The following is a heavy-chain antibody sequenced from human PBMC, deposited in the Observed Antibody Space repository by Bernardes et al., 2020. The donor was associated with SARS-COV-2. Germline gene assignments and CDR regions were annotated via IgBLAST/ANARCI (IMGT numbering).Heavy chain of an antibody. CDR2: TYYRSKWYN. CDR1: GDSVSNNSAT. D-gene: IGHD2-8*01. CDR3: ARDKRGPYCTNGVCYLDY. Sequence: SQTLSLTCAISGDSVSNNSATWNWIRQSPSRGLEWLGRTYYRSKWYNDYAVSVKSRITINPDTSKNQFSLQLNSVTPEDTAVYYCARDKRGPYCTNGVCYLDYWGQGTLVTVSS. J-gene: IGHJ4*02. V-gene: IGHV6-1*01.